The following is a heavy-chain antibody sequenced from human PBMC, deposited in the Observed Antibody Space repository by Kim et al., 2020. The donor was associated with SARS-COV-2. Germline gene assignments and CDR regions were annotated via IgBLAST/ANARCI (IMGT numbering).Heavy chain of an antibody. Sequence: NTSLKSRVTISVDTSKNQFSRKLSSVTAADTAVYYCARYDPIAAAGYFDYWGQGTLVTVSS. J-gene: IGHJ4*02. V-gene: IGHV4-59*01. D-gene: IGHD6-13*01. CDR3: ARYDPIAAAGYFDY.